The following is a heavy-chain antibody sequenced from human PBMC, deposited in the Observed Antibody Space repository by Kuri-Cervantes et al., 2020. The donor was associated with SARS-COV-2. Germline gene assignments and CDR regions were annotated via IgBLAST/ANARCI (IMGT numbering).Heavy chain of an antibody. CDR3: ARPPLGRNFGVVMPPDV. CDR2: INHSGST. CDR1: GGSFSGYY. J-gene: IGHJ6*04. Sequence: SETLSLTCAVYGGSFSGYYWSWIRQPPGKGLEWIGEINHSGSTNYNPSLKSRVTISVDTSKNQFSLKLSSVTAADTAVYYCARPPLGRNFGVVMPPDVWGKGTTVTVSS. V-gene: IGHV4-34*01. D-gene: IGHD3-3*01.